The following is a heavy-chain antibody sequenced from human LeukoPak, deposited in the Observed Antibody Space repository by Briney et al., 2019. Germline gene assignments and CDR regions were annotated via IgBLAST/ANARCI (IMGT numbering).Heavy chain of an antibody. J-gene: IGHJ4*02. CDR1: GGSISSGGYS. D-gene: IGHD5-24*01. CDR2: IYHSGST. V-gene: IGHV4-30-2*01. CDR3: ASLVEMATIT. Sequence: SQTLSLTCAVSGGSISSGGYSWSWIRQPPGKGLEWIGYIYHSGSTYYNPSLKSRVTISVDTSKNQFSLKLSSVTAADTAVYYCASLVEMATITWGQGTLVTVSS.